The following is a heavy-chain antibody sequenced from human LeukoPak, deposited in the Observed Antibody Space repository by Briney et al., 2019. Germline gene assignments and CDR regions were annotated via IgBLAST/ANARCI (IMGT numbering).Heavy chain of an antibody. CDR1: GFTFSSYA. CDR3: ARGQHWRVESHAFDI. V-gene: IGHV3-30*04. CDR2: ISSDGSHM. J-gene: IGHJ3*02. Sequence: GRSLRLSCVASGFTFSSYAMHWVRQAPGKGLEWVAVISSDGSHMSYADSVKGRFTISRDNSKNTLYVQMNSLRAEETAVYYCARGQHWRVESHAFDIWGQGTMVTVSS. D-gene: IGHD3-3*01.